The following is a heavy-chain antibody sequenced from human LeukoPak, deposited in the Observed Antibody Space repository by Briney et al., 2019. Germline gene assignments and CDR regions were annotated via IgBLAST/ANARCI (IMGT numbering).Heavy chain of an antibody. CDR3: ARDLLTMVRGVIGY. J-gene: IGHJ4*02. CDR1: GFTFSSYS. V-gene: IGHV3-21*01. CDR2: ISSSSSYI. D-gene: IGHD3-10*01. Sequence: GGSLRLSCAASGFTFSSYSMNWVRRAPGKGLEWVSSISSSSSYIYYADSVKGRFTISRDNAKNSLYLQMNSLRAEDTAVYYCARDLLTMVRGVIGYWGQGTLVTVSS.